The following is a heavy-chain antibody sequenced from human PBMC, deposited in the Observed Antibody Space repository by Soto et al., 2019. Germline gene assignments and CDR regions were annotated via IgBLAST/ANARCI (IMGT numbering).Heavy chain of an antibody. CDR3: ARQIPTRSLKRPKDKNNWFDP. CDR2: IYYSGST. V-gene: IGHV4-39*01. D-gene: IGHD2-15*01. CDR1: GGSISSSSYY. Sequence: QLQLQESGPGLVKPSETLSLTCTVSGGSISSSSYYWGWIRQPPGKGLEWIGSIYYSGSTYYNPSLKSRVTISVDTSKNQFSLKLSSVTAADTAVYYCARQIPTRSLKRPKDKNNWFDPWGQGTLVTVSS. J-gene: IGHJ5*02.